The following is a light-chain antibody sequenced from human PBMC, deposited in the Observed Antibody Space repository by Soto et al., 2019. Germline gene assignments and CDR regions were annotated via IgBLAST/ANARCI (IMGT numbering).Light chain of an antibody. Sequence: EIVMTQSQATMSVSPGERSTLSCRASQSVSTTLPWYQQKPAQAPRLLMYGASTRATGISARFSGSGSGTEFTLPISSLLSEDFAVYYCQQYHNWSPYTFGQGTKLEIK. CDR1: QSVSTT. CDR3: QQYHNWSPYT. CDR2: GAS. J-gene: IGKJ2*01. V-gene: IGKV3-15*01.